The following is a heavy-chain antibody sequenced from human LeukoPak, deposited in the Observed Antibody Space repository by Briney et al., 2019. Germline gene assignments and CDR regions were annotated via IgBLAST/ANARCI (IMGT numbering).Heavy chain of an antibody. Sequence: SETLSLTCAVYGGSFSGYYWSWIRQPPGKGLEWIGEINHSGSTNYNPSLKSRVTISVDTSKNQFSLKLSSVTAADTAVYYCARGRYDILTGYRYYFDYWGQGTLVTVSS. J-gene: IGHJ4*02. D-gene: IGHD3-9*01. CDR2: INHSGST. CDR1: GGSFSGYY. V-gene: IGHV4-34*01. CDR3: ARGRYDILTGYRYYFDY.